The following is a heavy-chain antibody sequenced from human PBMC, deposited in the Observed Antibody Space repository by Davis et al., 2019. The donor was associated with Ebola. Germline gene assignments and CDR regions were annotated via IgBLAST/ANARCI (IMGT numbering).Heavy chain of an antibody. CDR2: IYYTGSA. J-gene: IGHJ4*02. D-gene: IGHD3-10*01. CDR3: SERGSSV. CDR1: GVSISRHY. V-gene: IGHV4-59*03. Sequence: PSDPLSPTFTVSGVSISRHYWSWIRQPPGKRLEWIGSIYYTGSAYYNSSLASRATISVDTSKNQFSLKLTSVTAADTAMYYCSERGSSVWGQGTLVTVSS.